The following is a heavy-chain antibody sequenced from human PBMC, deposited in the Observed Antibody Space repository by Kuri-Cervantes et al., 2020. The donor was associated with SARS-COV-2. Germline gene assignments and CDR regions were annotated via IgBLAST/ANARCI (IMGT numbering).Heavy chain of an antibody. CDR1: GGSISTYY. J-gene: IGHJ2*01. CDR3: AKDMVPGS. D-gene: IGHD3-10*01. Sequence: SETLSLTCFVSGGSISTYYWSWIRQSPGKGLEWIGDIYKSGSTKTNPSLKTRVTISVDTSKNQFSLRLTPVTAADTAVYYCAKDMVPGSWGRGTLVTVSS. CDR2: IYKSGST. V-gene: IGHV4-59*01.